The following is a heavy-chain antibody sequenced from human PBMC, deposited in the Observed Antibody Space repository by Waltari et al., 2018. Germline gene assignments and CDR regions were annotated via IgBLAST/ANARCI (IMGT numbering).Heavy chain of an antibody. CDR2: ISDSGVIT. CDR1: GFNFLSYA. V-gene: IGHV3-23*01. J-gene: IGHJ4*02. D-gene: IGHD3-22*01. Sequence: EVHLLESGGGLAQPGGSLRHSCASSGFNFLSYAMSWVRQAPGKGLEWVAGISDSGVITKYADSVKGRFTVSRDNSKNTVFLQLNSLRAEDTAIYYCARHLYSIDYLELGNWGQGTLVTVSS. CDR3: ARHLYSIDYLELGN.